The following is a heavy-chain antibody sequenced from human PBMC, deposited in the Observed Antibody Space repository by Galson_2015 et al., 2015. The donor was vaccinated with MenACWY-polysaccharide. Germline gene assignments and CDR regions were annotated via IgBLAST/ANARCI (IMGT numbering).Heavy chain of an antibody. Sequence: SLRLSCAASGFTFSSYWLTWVRQAPGKGLEWVANIREDGNEIYYVDSVKGRFTISRDNSKNTLFLQMNILRAEDTAVYYCAKDRWGFHFDYWGQGTLVTVSS. CDR1: GFTFSSYW. V-gene: IGHV3-7*03. D-gene: IGHD3-16*01. J-gene: IGHJ4*02. CDR3: AKDRWGFHFDY. CDR2: IREDGNEI.